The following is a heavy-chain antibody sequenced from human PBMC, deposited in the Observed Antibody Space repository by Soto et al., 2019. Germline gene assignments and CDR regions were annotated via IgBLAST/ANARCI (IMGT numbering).Heavy chain of an antibody. CDR1: GYTFTSYG. CDR2: LSAYNGTT. D-gene: IGHD3-22*01. J-gene: IGHJ4*02. Sequence: ASVKVSCKASGYTFTSYGISCVRQAPGQGLESKGWLSAYNGTTNYAQKLQRTVTMTTDPPTSTAYMGLRSLRSDDTAVYYCAGGGHYYDSSGYPFDYWGQGTLVTVSS. CDR3: AGGGHYYDSSGYPFDY. V-gene: IGHV1-18*01.